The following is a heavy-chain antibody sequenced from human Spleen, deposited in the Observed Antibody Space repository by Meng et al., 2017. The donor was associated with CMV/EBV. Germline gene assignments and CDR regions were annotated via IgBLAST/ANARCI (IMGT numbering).Heavy chain of an antibody. V-gene: IGHV1-2*02. J-gene: IGHJ4*02. CDR1: GYTFTSYG. CDR3: ASGIAVAGTGY. D-gene: IGHD6-19*01. Sequence: ASVKVSCKASGYTFTSYGISWVRQAPGQGLEWMGWINPNSGGTNYAQKFQGRVTMTRDTSISTAYMELSRLRSDDTAVYYCASGIAVAGTGYWGQGTLVTVSS. CDR2: INPNSGGT.